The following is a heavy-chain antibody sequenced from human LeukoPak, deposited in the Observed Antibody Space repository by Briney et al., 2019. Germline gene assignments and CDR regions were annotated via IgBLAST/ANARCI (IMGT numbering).Heavy chain of an antibody. Sequence: SETLSLTCAVYGGSFSGYYWSWIRQPPGKGLEWIEEINHSGSTNYNPSLKSRVTISVDTSKNQFSLKLSSVTAADTAVYYCATGGPRYYDFWSGYYYGFDYWGQGTLVTVSS. D-gene: IGHD3-3*01. V-gene: IGHV4-34*01. CDR3: ATGGPRYYDFWSGYYYGFDY. J-gene: IGHJ4*02. CDR2: INHSGST. CDR1: GGSFSGYY.